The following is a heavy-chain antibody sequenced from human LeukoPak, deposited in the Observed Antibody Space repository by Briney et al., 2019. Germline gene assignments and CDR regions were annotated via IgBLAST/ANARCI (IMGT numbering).Heavy chain of an antibody. CDR1: GGSFSGYY. D-gene: IGHD1-7*01. CDR3: ARAKELELLYPGAFDI. V-gene: IGHV4-34*01. Sequence: SETLSLTCAVYGGSFSGYYWSWIRQPPGKGLEWIGEINHSGSTNYNPSLKSRVTISVDTSKNQFSRKLSSVTAADTAVYYCARAKELELLYPGAFDIWGQGTMVTVSS. CDR2: INHSGST. J-gene: IGHJ3*02.